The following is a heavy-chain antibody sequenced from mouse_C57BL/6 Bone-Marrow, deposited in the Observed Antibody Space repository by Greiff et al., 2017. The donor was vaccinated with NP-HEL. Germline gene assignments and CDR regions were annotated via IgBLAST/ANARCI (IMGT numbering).Heavy chain of an antibody. CDR2: IDPSDSYT. D-gene: IGHD2-2*01. V-gene: IGHV1-69*01. J-gene: IGHJ2*01. CDR3: ARESSTMVTTDFDY. Sequence: QVQLQQPGAELVMPGASVKLSCKASGYTFTSYWMHWVKQRPGQGLEWIGEIDPSDSYTNYNQKFKGKSTLTVDKSSSTAYMQLSSLTSEDSAVYYCARESSTMVTTDFDYWGQGTTLTVSS. CDR1: GYTFTSYW.